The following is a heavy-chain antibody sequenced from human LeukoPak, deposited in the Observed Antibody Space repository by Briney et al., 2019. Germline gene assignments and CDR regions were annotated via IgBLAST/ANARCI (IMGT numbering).Heavy chain of an antibody. V-gene: IGHV1-18*01. CDR1: GYTFTSYG. Sequence: GASVKVSCTASGYTFTSYGISWVRQAPGQGLEWMGWISAYNGNTNYAQKLQGRVTMTTDTSTSTAYMELRSLRSDDTAVYYCAREKRITMVRGVTSAPNWFDPWGQGTLVTVSS. CDR2: ISAYNGNT. CDR3: AREKRITMVRGVTSAPNWFDP. J-gene: IGHJ5*02. D-gene: IGHD3-10*01.